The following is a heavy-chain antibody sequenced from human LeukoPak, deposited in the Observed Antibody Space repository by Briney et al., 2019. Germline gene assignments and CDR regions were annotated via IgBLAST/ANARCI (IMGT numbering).Heavy chain of an antibody. CDR3: AKEGSGSSLEY. V-gene: IGHV7-4-1*02. J-gene: IGHJ4*02. D-gene: IGHD6-6*01. Sequence: ASVKVSCKASGYTFTNSGLNWVRQAPGQGLEWMGWINPNTGNPTYAQGFAGRFAFSLDTSVSTTYLQISSLKAEDTAMYYCAKEGSGSSLEYWGQGTLVTVSS. CDR1: GYTFTNSG. CDR2: INPNTGNP.